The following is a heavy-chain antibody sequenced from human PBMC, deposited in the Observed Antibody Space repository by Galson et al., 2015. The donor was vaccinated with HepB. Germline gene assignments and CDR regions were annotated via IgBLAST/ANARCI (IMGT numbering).Heavy chain of an antibody. CDR3: ARHPSGVYSSSCYGY. CDR2: IDPSDSYT. V-gene: IGHV5-10-1*01. CDR1: GYSFTSYW. Sequence: QSGAEVKKPGESLRISCKGPGYSFTSYWISWVRQMPGKGLEWMGRIDPSDSYTNYSPSFQGHVTISADKSISTAYLQWSSLKASDTAMYYCARHPSGVYSSSCYGYWGQGTLVTVSS. J-gene: IGHJ4*02. D-gene: IGHD6-13*01.